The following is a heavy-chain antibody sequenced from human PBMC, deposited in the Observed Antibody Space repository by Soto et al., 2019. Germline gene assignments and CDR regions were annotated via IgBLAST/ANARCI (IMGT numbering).Heavy chain of an antibody. V-gene: IGHV1-18*01. CDR2: ISAYNGNT. J-gene: IGHJ6*02. D-gene: IGHD2-8*01. CDR3: AKNGQPPYYYYGMDV. Sequence: ASVKVSCKASGYSFTRYGIGWARQAPGQGLEWMGWISAYNGNTNYAQKLRGRVTMTTDTSTTTAYMELRSLTSDDRAVYYCAKNGQPPYYYYGMDVSGQGTTVTVS. CDR1: GYSFTRYG.